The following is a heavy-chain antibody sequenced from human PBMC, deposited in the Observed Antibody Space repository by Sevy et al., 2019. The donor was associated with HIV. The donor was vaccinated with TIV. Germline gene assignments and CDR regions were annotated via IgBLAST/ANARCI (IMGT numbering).Heavy chain of an antibody. D-gene: IGHD2-2*01. Sequence: GGSLRLSCAASGFTLNDGWMSWVRQAPGKGLEWVGRLQTKSGGGKIEYAAPVKGRFTISADNSKSTLFLQMNSLKTEATAIYTCAADIPGLSRLIDYWGQGTLVTVSS. CDR1: GFTLNDGW. J-gene: IGHJ4*02. CDR3: AADIPGLSRLIDY. V-gene: IGHV3-15*01. CDR2: LQTKSGGGKI.